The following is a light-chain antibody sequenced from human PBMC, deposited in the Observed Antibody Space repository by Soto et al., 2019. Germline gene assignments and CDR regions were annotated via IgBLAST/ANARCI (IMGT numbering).Light chain of an antibody. CDR2: DAS. CDR3: QKYDSAPRT. V-gene: IGKV1-27*01. J-gene: IGKJ1*01. CDR1: QVIFNY. Sequence: DIEMTQSPSSLSASIGDRVTITCRASQVIFNYLAWFQQKPGRAPQLLIYDASSLRAGVPSRFSGSRSGTEFTLTFSSLQPEDVATYYCQKYDSAPRTFGQGTKVEL.